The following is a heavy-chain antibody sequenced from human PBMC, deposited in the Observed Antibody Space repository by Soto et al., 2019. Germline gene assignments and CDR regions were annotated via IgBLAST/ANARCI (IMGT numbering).Heavy chain of an antibody. V-gene: IGHV1-69*13. D-gene: IGHD3-22*01. CDR2: IIPIFGTA. CDR3: ATNGKKYDISGYSFDY. J-gene: IGHJ4*02. CDR1: GGTFSSYA. Sequence: SVKVSCKASGGTFSSYAISWVRQAPGQGLEWMGGIIPIFGTANYAQKFQGRVTITADESTSTAYMELSSLRSEDTAVYYCATNGKKYDISGYSFDYWGQGTLVTVSS.